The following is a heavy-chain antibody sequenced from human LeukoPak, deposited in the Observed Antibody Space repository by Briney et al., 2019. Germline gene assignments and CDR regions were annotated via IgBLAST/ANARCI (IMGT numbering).Heavy chain of an antibody. Sequence: ASVKVSCKASGYIFTGYYMHWVRQAPGQGLEWMGRINPSSGGTNYAQKFQGRVTMTRDTSISTAYMELSRLRSDDTAVYYCARDRRSSWFPFDYWGQGTLVTVSS. CDR2: INPSSGGT. J-gene: IGHJ4*02. CDR1: GYIFTGYY. V-gene: IGHV1-2*06. CDR3: ARDRRSSWFPFDY. D-gene: IGHD6-13*01.